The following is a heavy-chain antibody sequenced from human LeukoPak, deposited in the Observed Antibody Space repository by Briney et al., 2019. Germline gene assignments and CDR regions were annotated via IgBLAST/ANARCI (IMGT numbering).Heavy chain of an antibody. CDR3: AKVRGYSGYGDDAFDI. Sequence: PGGSLRLSCAASGFTFSSYWMHWVRQAPGKGLVWVSRVNTDGSSTTYADSVKGRFTISRDNAKNSLYLQMNSLRAEDTALYYCAKVRGYSGYGDDAFDIWGQGTMVTVSS. CDR1: GFTFSSYW. CDR2: VNTDGSST. D-gene: IGHD5-12*01. J-gene: IGHJ3*02. V-gene: IGHV3-74*03.